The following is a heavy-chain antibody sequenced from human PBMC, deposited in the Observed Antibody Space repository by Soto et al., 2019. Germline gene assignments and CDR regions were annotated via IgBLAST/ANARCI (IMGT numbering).Heavy chain of an antibody. CDR3: ARDTTTDSSGYYYSPNNFDY. J-gene: IGHJ4*02. CDR1: GFTFSSYS. CDR2: ISSSSSYI. D-gene: IGHD3-22*01. Sequence: LRLSCAASGFTFSSYSMNWVRQAPGKGLEWVSSISSSSSYIYYADSVKGRFTISRDNAKNSLYLQMNSLRAEDTAVYYCARDTTTDSSGYYYSPNNFDYWGQGTLVTVSS. V-gene: IGHV3-21*01.